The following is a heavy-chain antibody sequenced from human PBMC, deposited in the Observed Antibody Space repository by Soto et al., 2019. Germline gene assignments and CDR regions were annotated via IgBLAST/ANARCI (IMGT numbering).Heavy chain of an antibody. CDR2: IYWDDDK. J-gene: IGHJ4*02. CDR1: GFSLSTSGVG. CDR3: AHRLCDSSCYWDVGYFDY. V-gene: IGHV2-5*02. D-gene: IGHD2-15*01. Sequence: QITLKESGPTLVKPTQTLTLTCTFSGFSLSTSGVGVGWIRQPPGKALECLALIYWDDDKRYSPSLKSRLTITNDTPKNQVVLTMTNMDPVDTATYFCAHRLCDSSCYWDVGYFDYWGRGTLVTVSS.